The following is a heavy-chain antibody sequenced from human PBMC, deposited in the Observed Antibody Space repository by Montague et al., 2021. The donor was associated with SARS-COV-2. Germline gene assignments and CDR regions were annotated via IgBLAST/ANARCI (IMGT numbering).Heavy chain of an antibody. D-gene: IGHD2-2*01. Sequence: SETLSLTCAVYGESFSGYYWSWIRQPPGKGLEWIGEINHSGSTNSNPSLKSRLTISVDTSKNQFSLKLSSVTAADTAVNYCARPSCSSTSCYGPLWYWGRGTLVTVSS. V-gene: IGHV4-34*01. CDR1: GESFSGYY. CDR3: ARPSCSSTSCYGPLWY. J-gene: IGHJ4*02. CDR2: INHSGST.